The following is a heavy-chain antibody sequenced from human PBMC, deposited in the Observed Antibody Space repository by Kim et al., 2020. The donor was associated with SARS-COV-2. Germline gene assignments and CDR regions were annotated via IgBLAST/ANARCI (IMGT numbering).Heavy chain of an antibody. V-gene: IGHV3-23*01. D-gene: IGHD3-16*01. Sequence: VGSTYYADSVKGRFTISRDESKNTLYLQMNSLRAEDTAVYYCARGPVLTYWGQGALVTVSS. CDR3: ARGPVLTY. CDR2: VGST. J-gene: IGHJ4*02.